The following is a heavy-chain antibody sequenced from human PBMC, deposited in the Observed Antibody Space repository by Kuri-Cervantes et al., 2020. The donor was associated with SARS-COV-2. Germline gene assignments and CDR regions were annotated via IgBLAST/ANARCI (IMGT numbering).Heavy chain of an antibody. V-gene: IGHV4-61*01. D-gene: IGHD3-10*01. CDR2: IYYSGST. Sequence: SETLSLTCTVSGGSVSSGSYYWSWIRQPPGKGLEWIGYIYYSGSTNYNPSLKSRVTISVDRSKNQFSLKLSSVTAADTAVYYCARAAKWFGELSIDYWGQGTLVTVSS. CDR1: GGSVSSGSYY. J-gene: IGHJ4*02. CDR3: ARAAKWFGELSIDY.